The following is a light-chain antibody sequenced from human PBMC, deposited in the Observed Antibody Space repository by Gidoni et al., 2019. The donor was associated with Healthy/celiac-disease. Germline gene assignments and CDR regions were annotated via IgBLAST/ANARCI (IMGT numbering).Light chain of an antibody. V-gene: IGLV2-23*01. CDR3: CSYAGSSTWV. CDR2: ERS. Sequence: QSALTQPASVSGSPGQSITISCTGTSSDVGSYNLVSWYQQHPGKAPKLMIYERSKRPSGVSNRFSGSKSGNTASLTISGLQAEDEADYYCCSYAGSSTWVFGGGTKLXVX. CDR1: SSDVGSYNL. J-gene: IGLJ3*02.